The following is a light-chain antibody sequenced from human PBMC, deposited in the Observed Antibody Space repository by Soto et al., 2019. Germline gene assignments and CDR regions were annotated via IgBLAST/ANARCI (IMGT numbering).Light chain of an antibody. J-gene: IGKJ4*01. CDR3: QQRLNGPPLT. CDR1: QSVSSY. Sequence: EILLTQAPATLSLSPVERATLSCRASQSVSSYLAWYQQKPGQAPRLLSYDASNTATGIPTRFSGSGSGTDFTLTISSLEPEDSAIYYCQQRLNGPPLTFGGGTKVEIK. CDR2: DAS. V-gene: IGKV3-11*01.